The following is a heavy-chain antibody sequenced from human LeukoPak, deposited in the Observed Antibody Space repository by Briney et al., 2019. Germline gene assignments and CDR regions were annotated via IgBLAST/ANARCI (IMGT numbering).Heavy chain of an antibody. CDR2: IYYSGST. Sequence: SETLSLTCTVSGGSISSYYWSWIRQPPGKGLEWIGYIYYSGSTNYNPSLKSRVTISVDTSKNQFSLKLSSVTAADTAVYYCARHIRDSSGYYRLYYFDYWGQGTLVTVSS. J-gene: IGHJ4*02. CDR1: GGSISSYY. D-gene: IGHD3-22*01. V-gene: IGHV4-59*08. CDR3: ARHIRDSSGYYRLYYFDY.